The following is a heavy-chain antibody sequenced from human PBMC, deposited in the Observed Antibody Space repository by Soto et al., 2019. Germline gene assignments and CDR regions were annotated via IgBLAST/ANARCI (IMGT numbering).Heavy chain of an antibody. J-gene: IGHJ4*02. CDR1: GFSLSTSGVG. V-gene: IGHV2-5*01. Sequence: QITLKESGPTLVKPTQTLTLTCAFSGFSLSTSGVGVGWIRQPPGKALEWLALIYWNDDKRYSPSLKIRLTFTKDTHKTQVVLTMNNMDPVDTATYYCAHRQTIRPKYYFDYWGQGTLVTVSS. D-gene: IGHD3-3*01. CDR3: AHRQTIRPKYYFDY. CDR2: IYWNDDK.